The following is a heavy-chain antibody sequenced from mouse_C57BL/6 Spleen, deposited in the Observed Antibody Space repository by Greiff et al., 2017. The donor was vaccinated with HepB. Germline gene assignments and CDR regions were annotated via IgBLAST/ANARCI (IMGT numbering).Heavy chain of an antibody. Sequence: VQLQQSGPELVKPGASVKISCKASGYAFSSSWMNWVKQRPGKGLEWIGRIYPGDGDTNYNGKFKGKATLTADKSSSTAYMQLSSLTSEDSAVYFCARDDYGSSYPFAYWGQGTLVTVSA. D-gene: IGHD1-1*01. CDR3: ARDDYGSSYPFAY. V-gene: IGHV1-82*01. CDR2: IYPGDGDT. CDR1: GYAFSSSW. J-gene: IGHJ3*01.